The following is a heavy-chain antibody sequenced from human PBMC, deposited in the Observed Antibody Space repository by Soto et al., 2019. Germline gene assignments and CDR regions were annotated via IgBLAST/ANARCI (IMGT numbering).Heavy chain of an antibody. D-gene: IGHD1-26*01. Sequence: GGSLRLSCAASGFTFSSYGMHWVRQAPGKGLEWVAVIWYDGSNKYYADSVKGRFTISRDNSKNTLYLQMNSLRAEDTAVYYCAREPVGATVLGYYYYGMDVWGQGTTVTVSS. V-gene: IGHV3-33*01. CDR2: IWYDGSNK. J-gene: IGHJ6*02. CDR1: GFTFSSYG. CDR3: AREPVGATVLGYYYYGMDV.